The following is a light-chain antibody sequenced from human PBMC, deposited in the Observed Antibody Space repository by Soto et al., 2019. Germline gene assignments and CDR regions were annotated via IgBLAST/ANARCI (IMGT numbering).Light chain of an antibody. CDR1: QSISSW. V-gene: IGKV1-5*03. CDR2: KAS. J-gene: IGKJ1*01. Sequence: DIQMTQSPSTLSASVGDRVTITCRASQSISSWLAWYQQKPGKAPKLLIYKASSLESGVPSRFSGSGSGTEFTLTISSLQPYDFATYYCQQYNSYPWMVGQGTKGEIK. CDR3: QQYNSYPWM.